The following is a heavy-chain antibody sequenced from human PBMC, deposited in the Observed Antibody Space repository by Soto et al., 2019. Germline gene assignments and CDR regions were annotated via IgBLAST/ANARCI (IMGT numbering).Heavy chain of an antibody. CDR2: IKQDGSEK. J-gene: IGHJ6*02. D-gene: IGHD1-20*01. CDR3: ARDLRNWRYGMDV. Sequence: PGGSLRLSCAASGFTFSSYWMSWVRQAPGKGLEWVANIKQDGSEKYYVDSVKGRFTISRDNAKNSLYLQMNSLRAEDTAVYYCARDLRNWRYGMDVWGQGTTVTVSS. V-gene: IGHV3-7*05. CDR1: GFTFSSYW.